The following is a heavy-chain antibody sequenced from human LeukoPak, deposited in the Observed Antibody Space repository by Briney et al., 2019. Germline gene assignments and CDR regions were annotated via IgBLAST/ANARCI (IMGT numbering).Heavy chain of an antibody. CDR1: GGSFSGYY. Sequence: SETLSLTCAVYGGSFSGYYWSWIRQPPGKGLEWIGEINHSGSTNYNPSLKSRVTISVDTSKNQFSLKLCSVTAADTAVYYCARVRRSGPRRYFDYWGQGTLVTVSS. CDR2: INHSGST. J-gene: IGHJ4*02. D-gene: IGHD6-19*01. V-gene: IGHV4-34*01. CDR3: ARVRRSGPRRYFDY.